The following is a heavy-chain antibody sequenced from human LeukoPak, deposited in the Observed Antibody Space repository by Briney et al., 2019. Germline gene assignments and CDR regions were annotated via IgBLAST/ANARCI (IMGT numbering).Heavy chain of an antibody. CDR2: TYYRSKWFN. CDR1: GDSFSSNRSA. D-gene: IGHD5-12*01. V-gene: IGHV6-1*01. CDR3: ARETDIVPTIDAFDI. J-gene: IGHJ3*02. Sequence: SQTLSLTRALSGDSFSSNRSAWVRIRQSPSRGLEWLGRTYYRSKWFNDYAISVKSRITISPDTSKNQFSLQLNSVTPEDTAVYYCARETDIVPTIDAFDIWGQGTMVTVSS.